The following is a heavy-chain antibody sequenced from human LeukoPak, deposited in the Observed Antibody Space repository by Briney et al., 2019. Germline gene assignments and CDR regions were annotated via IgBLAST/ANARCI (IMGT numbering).Heavy chain of an antibody. Sequence: PGGSLRLSCVASGLTLSNYAMTWVRQAPGMGLEWVSTVSSSGSYTYYADSVNGRFTISRDNSKNTVYLKVNSLRAEDTAVYYCTKNRGSSGADARPADFWGQGTLVTVSS. V-gene: IGHV3-23*01. D-gene: IGHD5-12*01. CDR3: TKNRGSSGADARPADF. J-gene: IGHJ4*02. CDR2: VSSSGSYT. CDR1: GLTLSNYA.